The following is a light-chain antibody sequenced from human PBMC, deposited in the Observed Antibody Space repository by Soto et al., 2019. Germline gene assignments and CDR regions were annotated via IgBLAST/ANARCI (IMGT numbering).Light chain of an antibody. V-gene: IGLV1-40*01. CDR1: RSNIGAGYD. CDR3: QSYDSSLSGSV. Sequence: QSVLTQPPSVSGAPGQRVTISCTGSRSNIGAGYDVHWYQQLPGTAPKLLIYGNSNRPSGVPDRFSGSKSGTSASLAITGLQAEDEADYYCQSYDSSLSGSVVGPGTKLTVL. J-gene: IGLJ1*01. CDR2: GNS.